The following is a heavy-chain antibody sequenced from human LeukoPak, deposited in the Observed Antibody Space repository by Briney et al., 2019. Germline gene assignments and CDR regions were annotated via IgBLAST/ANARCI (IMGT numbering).Heavy chain of an antibody. J-gene: IGHJ5*02. CDR3: ARGANGDNNWFDP. Sequence: SETLSLTCAVYGGSFSGYYWSWIRQPPGKGLEWIGEINHSGSTNYNPSLKSRVTISVDTSKNQFSLKLSSVTAADTAVYYCARGANGDNNWFDPWGQGTLVTVSS. V-gene: IGHV4-34*01. CDR2: INHSGST. CDR1: GGSFSGYY. D-gene: IGHD4-17*01.